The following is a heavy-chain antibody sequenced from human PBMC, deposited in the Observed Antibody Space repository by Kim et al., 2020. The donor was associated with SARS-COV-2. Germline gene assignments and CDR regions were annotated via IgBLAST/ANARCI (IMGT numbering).Heavy chain of an antibody. V-gene: IGHV4-39*01. D-gene: IGHD3-16*01. CDR1: GGSISTSNYY. J-gene: IGHJ4*02. CDR2: IYYSGST. Sequence: SETLSLTCTVSGGSISTSNYYWGWIRQPPGKGLEWIGSIYYSGSTYYNPSLKSRLTMSVDTSKIQFSLKLRSVTAADTALYFCVRQSLGDSGATLPTFDYWGQGTLVTVSS. CDR3: VRQSLGDSGATLPTFDY.